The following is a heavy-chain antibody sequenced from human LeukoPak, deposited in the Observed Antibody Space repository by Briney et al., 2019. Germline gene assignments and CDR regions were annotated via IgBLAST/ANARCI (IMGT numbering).Heavy chain of an antibody. Sequence: SETLSLTCTVSGGSISSDDYSWSWTRPPPGKGLEWIGHIFYSGSTYYNPSLRSRLTISVDTSKNQFSLKLSSVTAADTAVYYCARDFAEGDYGKFDYWGQGTLVTVS. CDR2: IFYSGST. CDR3: ARDFAEGDYGKFDY. D-gene: IGHD4/OR15-4a*01. V-gene: IGHV4-30-4*08. CDR1: GGSISSDDYS. J-gene: IGHJ4*02.